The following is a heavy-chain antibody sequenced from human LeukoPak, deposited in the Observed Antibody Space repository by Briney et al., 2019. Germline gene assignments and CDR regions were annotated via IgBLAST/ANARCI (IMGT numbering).Heavy chain of an antibody. Sequence: GGSLRLSCAASGFTFSSYGMHWVRQAPGKGLEWVAFIRYDGSNKYYADSAKGRFTISRDNSKNTLYLQMNSLRAEDTAVYYCAKDLSDSSGYYYDGFDYWGQGTLVTVSS. J-gene: IGHJ4*02. CDR1: GFTFSSYG. CDR2: IRYDGSNK. D-gene: IGHD3-22*01. CDR3: AKDLSDSSGYYYDGFDY. V-gene: IGHV3-30*02.